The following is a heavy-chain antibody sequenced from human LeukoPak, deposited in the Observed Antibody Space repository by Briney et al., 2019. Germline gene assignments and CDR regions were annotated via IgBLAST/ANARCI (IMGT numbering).Heavy chain of an antibody. CDR3: ARGSEGRFLEWLAGDI. J-gene: IGHJ3*02. D-gene: IGHD3-3*01. Sequence: SETLSLTCTVSGGSISSGDYYWSWIRQPPGKGLEWIGYIYYSGSTYYNPPLKSRVTISVDTSKNQFSLKLSSVTAADTAVYYCARGSEGRFLEWLAGDIWGQGTMVTVSS. V-gene: IGHV4-30-4*01. CDR1: GGSISSGDYY. CDR2: IYYSGST.